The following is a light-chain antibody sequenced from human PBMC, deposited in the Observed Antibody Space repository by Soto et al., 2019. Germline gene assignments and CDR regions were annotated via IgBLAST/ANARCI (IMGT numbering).Light chain of an antibody. J-gene: IGKJ4*01. CDR3: QRYNNWPLT. V-gene: IGKV3-15*01. CDR1: QWIGDT. Sequence: EVVMRQSPATLSVSPGEGATLSCRASQWIGDTLAWYQHKPGQTPRLLIYDTSTRATGVPARFSGSRSGTEFTLTITRLQSEDFAVYYCQRYNNWPLTFGGGTKVDIK. CDR2: DTS.